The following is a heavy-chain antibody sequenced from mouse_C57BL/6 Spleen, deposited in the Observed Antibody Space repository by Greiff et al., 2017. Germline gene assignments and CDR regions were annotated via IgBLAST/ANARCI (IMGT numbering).Heavy chain of an antibody. D-gene: IGHD3-2*02. CDR1: GYTFTGYW. CDR3: AKQLRLRSCYAMDY. CDR2: ILPGSGSP. V-gene: IGHV1-9*01. J-gene: IGHJ4*01. Sequence: VQLQESGAELMKPGASVKLSCKATGYTFTGYWIEWVKQRPGHGLEWIGEILPGSGSPYYTEKFKGKATFTADTSSNTADMQLSSLTTDDTAIYYCAKQLRLRSCYAMDYWGQGTSVTVSS.